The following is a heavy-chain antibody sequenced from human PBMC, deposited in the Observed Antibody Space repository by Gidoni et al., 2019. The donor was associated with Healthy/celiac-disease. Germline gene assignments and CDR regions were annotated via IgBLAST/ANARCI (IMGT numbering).Heavy chain of an antibody. CDR1: GGSISSSSYY. Sequence: QLQLQESGPGLVKPSETLSLTCTVSGGSISSSSYYWGWIRQPPGKGLEWIGSIHYSGSTYYNPSLKSRVTISVDTSKNQFSLKLSSVTAADTAVYYCARFGVVVVVAATVGAFDIWGQGTMVTVSS. J-gene: IGHJ3*02. CDR3: ARFGVVVVVAATVGAFDI. CDR2: IHYSGST. D-gene: IGHD2-15*01. V-gene: IGHV4-39*01.